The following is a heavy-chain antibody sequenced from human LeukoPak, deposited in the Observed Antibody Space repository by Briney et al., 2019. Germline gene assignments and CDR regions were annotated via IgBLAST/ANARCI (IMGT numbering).Heavy chain of an antibody. J-gene: IGHJ3*02. Sequence: GGSLRLSCAASGFIFSNYGMNWVRQAPGKGLDWVSSISGSGSSTYYAESVKGRVTISRDNSQNTLYLQMNSLRAEDTAIYYCAKDLPYYYDSSGSGDAFDIWGRGAMVTVST. D-gene: IGHD3-22*01. CDR1: GFIFSNYG. CDR2: ISGSGSST. CDR3: AKDLPYYYDSSGSGDAFDI. V-gene: IGHV3-23*01.